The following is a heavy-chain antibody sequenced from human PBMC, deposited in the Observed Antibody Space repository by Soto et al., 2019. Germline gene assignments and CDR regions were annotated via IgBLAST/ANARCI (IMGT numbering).Heavy chain of an antibody. CDR1: GGTISRYY. CDR3: ARDLWGYCGTDCYPLDV. J-gene: IGHJ6*02. CDR2: MYTTGST. Sequence: QVQLQESGPGLVKPSETLSLTCTVSGGTISRYYWSWIRQPPGKGLEWIGYMYTTGSTVYNPSFKSRVTISVDTSKNQFSLKLNSVTAADTAVYYCARDLWGYCGTDCYPLDVWGQGTTVTVSS. D-gene: IGHD2-21*02. V-gene: IGHV4-59*01.